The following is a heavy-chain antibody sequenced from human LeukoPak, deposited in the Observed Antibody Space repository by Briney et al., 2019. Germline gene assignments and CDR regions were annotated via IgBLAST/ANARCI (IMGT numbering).Heavy chain of an antibody. D-gene: IGHD6-13*01. CDR1: GYTFTSYG. J-gene: IGHJ5*02. Sequence: GASVKVSCKASGYTFTSYGISWVRQAPGQGLEWMGWISAYNGNTNYAQKLQGRVTMTTDTSTSTAYMELRSLRSDDTAVYCCARRIAAAGTNWFDPWGQGTLVTVSS. CDR2: ISAYNGNT. V-gene: IGHV1-18*04. CDR3: ARRIAAAGTNWFDP.